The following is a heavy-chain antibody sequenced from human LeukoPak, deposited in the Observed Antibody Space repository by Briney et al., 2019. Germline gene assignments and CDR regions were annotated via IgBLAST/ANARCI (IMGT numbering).Heavy chain of an antibody. CDR2: ISYDGSNK. V-gene: IGHV3-30*04. J-gene: IGHJ4*02. CDR1: GFTFSSYA. Sequence: TGGSLRLSCAASGFTFSSYAMHWVRQAPGKGLEWVAVISYDGSNKYYADSVKGRFTISRDNSKNTLYLQMNSLRAEDTAVYYCARGPGWESPFDYWGQGTLVTVSS. CDR3: ARGPGWESPFDY. D-gene: IGHD1-26*01.